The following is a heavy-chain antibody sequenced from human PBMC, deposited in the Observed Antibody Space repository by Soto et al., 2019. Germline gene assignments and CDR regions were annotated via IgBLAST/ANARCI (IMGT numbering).Heavy chain of an antibody. CDR2: ITSTSTYI. J-gene: IGHJ4*02. CDR1: GFTFSSYT. CDR3: ARDGARDRGDKGFDF. D-gene: IGHD2-21*02. V-gene: IGHV3-21*01. Sequence: EVQLVESGGGLVRPGGSLRLSCAASGFTFSSYTMHWVRQAPGNGLEWVSSITSTSTYIYYTDSLKGRFTISRDNANNSLFLQMNNLGPGDTAVYYCARDGARDRGDKGFDFWGQGTVVTVSS.